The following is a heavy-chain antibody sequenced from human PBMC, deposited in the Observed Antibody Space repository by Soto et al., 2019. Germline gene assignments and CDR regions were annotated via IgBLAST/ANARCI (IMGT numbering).Heavy chain of an antibody. CDR1: GGTFSNSA. V-gene: IGHV1-69*13. CDR2: IMPIFRTP. J-gene: IGHJ6*02. D-gene: IGHD1-26*01. Sequence: SVKVSCKASGGTFSNSAISWVRQVPGQGLEWMGGIMPIFRTPDYAQKFQGRVTVTADESTSTAYMELSGLRSDDTAVYYCTRHMGRGMDVWGQGTTVTVSS. CDR3: TRHMGRGMDV.